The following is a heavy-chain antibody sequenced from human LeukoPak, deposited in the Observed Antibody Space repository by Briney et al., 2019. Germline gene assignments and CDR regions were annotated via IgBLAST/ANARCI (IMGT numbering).Heavy chain of an antibody. V-gene: IGHV3-23*01. J-gene: IGHJ4*02. CDR1: GFTLSTCA. CDR3: AKAPVTSCRGAYCYPFDS. D-gene: IGHD2-21*01. Sequence: GGSLRLSCAASGFTLSTCAMSWVRQTPGKGLEWVAATRSNDAGTYHADSVRGRFTISRDNSKNSLYLQMNSLRAEDAAVYFCAKAPVTSCRGAYCYPFDSWGKGTLVTVSS. CDR2: TRSNDAGT.